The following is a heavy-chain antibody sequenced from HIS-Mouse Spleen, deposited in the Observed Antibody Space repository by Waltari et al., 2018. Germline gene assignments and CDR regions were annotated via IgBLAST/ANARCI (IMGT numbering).Heavy chain of an antibody. D-gene: IGHD3-22*01. V-gene: IGHV4-38-2*02. J-gene: IGHJ6*02. CDR3: ARDRNYYDSSGYYYYYYYYGMDV. CDR2: IYHSGST. CDR1: GYSISSGYY. Sequence: QVQLQESGPGLVKPSETLSLTCTVSGYSISSGYYWGWIRQPPGKGLEWIGSIYHSGSTYYNPSLKSRVTISVDPSKNQFSLKLSSVTAADTAVYYCARDRNYYDSSGYYYYYYYYGMDVWGQGTTVTVSS.